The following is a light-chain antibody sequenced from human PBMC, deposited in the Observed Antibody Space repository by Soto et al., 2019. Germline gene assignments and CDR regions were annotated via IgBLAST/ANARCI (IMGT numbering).Light chain of an antibody. J-gene: IGKJ2*01. Sequence: EIVLTQFPGTLSLSPGERASLSCWASESVSSSYLAWYQQRPGQPPRLLIYGASSRATAIPDRFSGSGSGTDFTLSISRLEPEDFAMYYCEQYSASPRTFGQGTKLEMK. CDR2: GAS. V-gene: IGKV3-20*01. CDR3: EQYSASPRT. CDR1: ESVSSSY.